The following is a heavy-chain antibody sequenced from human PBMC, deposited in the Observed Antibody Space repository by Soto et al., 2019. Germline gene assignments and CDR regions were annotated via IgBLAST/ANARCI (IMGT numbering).Heavy chain of an antibody. D-gene: IGHD6-6*01. V-gene: IGHV5-10-1*01. CDR3: ASGYSSSSPDWFDP. Sequence: AESLKISCQGSGYSFTSYWISWVRQMPGKGLEWMGRIDPSDSYTNYSPSFQGHVTISADKSISTAYLQWSSLKASDTAMYYCASGYSSSSPDWFDPWGQGTLVTVSS. CDR1: GYSFTSYW. CDR2: IDPSDSYT. J-gene: IGHJ5*02.